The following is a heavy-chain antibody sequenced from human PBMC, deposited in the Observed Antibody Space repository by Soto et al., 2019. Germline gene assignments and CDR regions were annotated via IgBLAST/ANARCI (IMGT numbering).Heavy chain of an antibody. V-gene: IGHV4-34*01. D-gene: IGHD6-19*01. CDR3: ARFGRPIAVAGYYYYYGMDV. J-gene: IGHJ6*02. Sequence: SSTPSLTCADYGCSFTGPYSKCDCQPHRKGLEWIGEINHSGSTNYNPSLKSRVTISVDTSKNQFSLKLSSVTAADTAVYYCARFGRPIAVAGYYYYYGMDVWGQGTTVS. CDR1: GCSFTGPY. CDR2: INHSGST.